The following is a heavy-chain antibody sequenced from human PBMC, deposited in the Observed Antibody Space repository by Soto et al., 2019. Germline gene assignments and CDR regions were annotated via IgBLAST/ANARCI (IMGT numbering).Heavy chain of an antibody. D-gene: IGHD5-12*01. J-gene: IGHJ4*02. Sequence: GASVKVSCKASGYTFTSYSMHWVRQAPGQRLEWMGWINAGNGNTKYSQKFQGRVTITRDTSASTAYMELSSLRSEDTAVYYCARAQNLEMATPWGQGTLVTVSS. V-gene: IGHV1-3*01. CDR1: GYTFTSYS. CDR3: ARAQNLEMATP. CDR2: INAGNGNT.